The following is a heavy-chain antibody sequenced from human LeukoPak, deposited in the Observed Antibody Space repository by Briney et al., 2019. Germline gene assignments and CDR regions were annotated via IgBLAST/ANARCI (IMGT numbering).Heavy chain of an antibody. Sequence: MPSETLSLTCSVSGGSISSYYWSWSRQPPGKGLEWIGYLYYSGSTNSNPSLKSRVTMSVDTSKNQFSLKLRSVTAADTAVYYCARGGSGISNAFDIWGQGTMVTVSS. CDR1: GGSISSYY. D-gene: IGHD3-10*01. CDR3: ARGGSGISNAFDI. CDR2: LYYSGST. J-gene: IGHJ3*02. V-gene: IGHV4-59*01.